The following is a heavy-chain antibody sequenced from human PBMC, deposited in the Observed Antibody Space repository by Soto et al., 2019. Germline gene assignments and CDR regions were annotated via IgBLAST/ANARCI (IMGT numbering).Heavy chain of an antibody. CDR1: GGSFSGYY. CDR3: ARASLGDSSSRLLDY. D-gene: IGHD6-6*01. CDR2: INRSGST. V-gene: IGHV4-34*01. J-gene: IGHJ4*02. Sequence: PSETLSLTCAVYGGSFSGYYWSWIRQPTGKGLEWIGEINRSGSTNYNPSLKSRVTISVDTSKNQFSLKLSSVTAADTAVYYCARASLGDSSSRLLDYWGQGTLVTVSS.